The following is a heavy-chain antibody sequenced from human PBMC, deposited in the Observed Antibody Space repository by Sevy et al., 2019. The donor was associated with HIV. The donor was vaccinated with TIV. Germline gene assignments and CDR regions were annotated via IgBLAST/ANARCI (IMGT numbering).Heavy chain of an antibody. D-gene: IGHD2-15*01. Sequence: GGSLRLSCAASGFTFGSFGMHWVRQTPGKGLEWVAVISYDGSNKYYADSVEGRFTISRDNSKNTLYLQMNSLRAEDTAAYYCSKDPGRGGGRRSPNYFDYWGQGTLVTVSS. J-gene: IGHJ4*02. CDR2: ISYDGSNK. CDR3: SKDPGRGGGRRSPNYFDY. V-gene: IGHV3-30*18. CDR1: GFTFGSFG.